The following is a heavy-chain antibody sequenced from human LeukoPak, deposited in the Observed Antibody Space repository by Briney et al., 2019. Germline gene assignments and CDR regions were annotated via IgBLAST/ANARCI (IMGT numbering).Heavy chain of an antibody. CDR1: GFTFSSYV. J-gene: IGHJ4*02. Sequence: GGSLRLSCAASGFTFSSYVMGWVREAPGKGLEWVSAISGSGERTYYADSVKGRFTISRDNSKNTLYLQMNSLRAEDTAVYYCAKDRGIISDYWGQGILVTVSS. CDR2: ISGSGERT. D-gene: IGHD3-10*01. CDR3: AKDRGIISDY. V-gene: IGHV3-23*01.